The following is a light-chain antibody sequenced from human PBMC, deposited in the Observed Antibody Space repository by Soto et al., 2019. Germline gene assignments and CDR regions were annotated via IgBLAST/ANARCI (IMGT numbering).Light chain of an antibody. CDR1: QSVSSK. V-gene: IGKV3-15*01. J-gene: IGKJ2*01. CDR3: QQYNSYQYT. CDR2: GAS. Sequence: EIVMTQSPATLSVSPGERATLSCRASQSVSSKLAWYQQKPGQAPRLLIYGASTRATGIPARFSGSGSGTEFSLTISSLQSEDFATYYCQQYNSYQYTFGQGTKLEIK.